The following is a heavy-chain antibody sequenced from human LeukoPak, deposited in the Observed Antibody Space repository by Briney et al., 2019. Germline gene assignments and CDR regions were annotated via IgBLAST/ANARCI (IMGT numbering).Heavy chain of an antibody. CDR3: ASLPLGIAAAGTDY. CDR1: GGTFSSYT. V-gene: IGHV1-69*02. D-gene: IGHD6-13*01. CDR2: IIPILGIA. J-gene: IGHJ4*02. Sequence: GSSVKVSCKASGGTFSSYTISWVRQAPGQGLEWMGRIIPILGIANYAQKFQGRVTITADKSTSTAYMELSSLRPEDTAVYYCASLPLGIAAAGTDYWGQGTLVTVSS.